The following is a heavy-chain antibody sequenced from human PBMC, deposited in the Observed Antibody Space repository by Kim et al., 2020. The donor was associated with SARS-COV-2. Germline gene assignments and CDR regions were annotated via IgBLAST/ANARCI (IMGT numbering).Heavy chain of an antibody. V-gene: IGHV5-10-1*01. D-gene: IGHD6-6*01. Sequence: NYSPSFQGHVTISADKSISTAYLQWSSLKASDTAMYYCASHISIAARPEDYWGQGTLVTVSS. CDR3: ASHISIAARPEDY. J-gene: IGHJ4*02.